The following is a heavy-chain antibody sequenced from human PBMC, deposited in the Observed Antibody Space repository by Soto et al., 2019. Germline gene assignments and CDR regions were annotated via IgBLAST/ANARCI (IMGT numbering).Heavy chain of an antibody. D-gene: IGHD6-25*01. CDR1: GGTFSNHA. V-gene: IGHV1-69*01. CDR2: FIPILGSA. Sequence: QVQLVQSGAEVKKPGSSVRVSCKASGGTFSNHAINWVRQAPGQGLEWIGGFIPILGSAKYAQKFQGRVTITAHEPASTAYMEVSSLRFEDKAVYYCARDYTSLRGPLMHVWGQGITVAVSS. J-gene: IGHJ6*02. CDR3: ARDYTSLRGPLMHV.